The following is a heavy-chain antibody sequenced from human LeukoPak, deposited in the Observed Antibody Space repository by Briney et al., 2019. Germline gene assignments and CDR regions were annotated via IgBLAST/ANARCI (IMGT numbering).Heavy chain of an antibody. CDR2: IHTSGDT. J-gene: IGHJ5*02. CDR1: GLTGSHNY. D-gene: IGHD4-17*01. Sequence: GGSLRLTCAASGLTGSHNYVSWVRQAPGKGLEWVSAIHTSGDTCYADSVKGRFTISRDTSKNTLYLQINSLRVEDTAVYYCIVFGDSNHWGQGTLVTVSS. CDR3: IVFGDSNH. V-gene: IGHV3-53*01.